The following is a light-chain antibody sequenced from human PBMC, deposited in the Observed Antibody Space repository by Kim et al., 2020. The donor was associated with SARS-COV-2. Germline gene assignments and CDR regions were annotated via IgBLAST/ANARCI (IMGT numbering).Light chain of an antibody. Sequence: VSPGQTARVTCSGDALPKQYAYWYQQKPGQAPVLVIYKDSERPSGIPERFSGSSSGTTVTLTISGVQAEDEADYYCQSADSSGTWVFGGGTQLTVL. V-gene: IGLV3-25*03. CDR3: QSADSSGTWV. J-gene: IGLJ3*02. CDR1: ALPKQY. CDR2: KDS.